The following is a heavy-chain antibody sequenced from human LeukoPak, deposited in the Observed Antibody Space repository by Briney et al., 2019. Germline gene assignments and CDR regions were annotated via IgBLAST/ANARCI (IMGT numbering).Heavy chain of an antibody. CDR3: GASVFW. CDR2: IKQDGSEK. J-gene: IGHJ4*02. Sequence: PGGSLRLSCAASGWTFSSYWMSWVRQAPGKGLEWVANIKQDGSEKNYVDSVKGRFTISRDNAKNSLYLQMNSLRAEDSAVYYCGASVFWWGQGTLVTVSS. D-gene: IGHD3-3*01. V-gene: IGHV3-7*03. CDR1: GWTFSSYW.